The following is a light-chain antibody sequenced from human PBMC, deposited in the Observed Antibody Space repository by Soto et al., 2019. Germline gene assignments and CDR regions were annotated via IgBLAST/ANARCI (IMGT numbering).Light chain of an antibody. J-gene: IGLJ1*01. CDR2: EVS. Sequence: QSALTQPPSASGSPGQSVTISCTGTSSDVGAYNYLSWYQQHPGKAPKLMMYEVSKRTSGVPDRFSGSKSGNTASLNVSGLQAEDEADYYCSSYAGSNNYVFGTGTKLTVL. V-gene: IGLV2-8*01. CDR3: SSYAGSNNYV. CDR1: SSDVGAYNY.